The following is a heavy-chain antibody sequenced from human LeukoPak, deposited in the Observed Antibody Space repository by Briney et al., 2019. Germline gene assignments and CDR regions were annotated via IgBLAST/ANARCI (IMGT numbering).Heavy chain of an antibody. CDR2: ISRDGATI. Sequence: GGSLRLSCAASGSTFSDYYMSWIRQAPGKGLEWLSYISRDGATIYYADSVKGRFTISRDNAKNSLYLQMNSLRAEDTAVYYCARVRESWAFWGQGTLVTVSS. D-gene: IGHD3-10*01. CDR1: GSTFSDYY. J-gene: IGHJ4*02. V-gene: IGHV3-11*04. CDR3: ARVRESWAF.